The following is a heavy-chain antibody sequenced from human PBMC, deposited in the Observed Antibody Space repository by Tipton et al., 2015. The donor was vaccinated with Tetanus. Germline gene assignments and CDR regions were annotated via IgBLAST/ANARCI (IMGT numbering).Heavy chain of an antibody. V-gene: IGHV4-4*07. CDR1: GGSVSSYY. CDR2: VSSSGNS. J-gene: IGHJ4*02. D-gene: IGHD2-2*01. CDR3: ARGWSECSSWSCSPFDS. Sequence: TLSLTCTVSGGSVSSYYWTWFRQPPGKRLERIGFVSSSGNSNYSPSLTGRVSMSLDTSKQQFYLSLTSATAADTAVYYCARGWSECSSWSCSPFDSWGQGTLVTVSS.